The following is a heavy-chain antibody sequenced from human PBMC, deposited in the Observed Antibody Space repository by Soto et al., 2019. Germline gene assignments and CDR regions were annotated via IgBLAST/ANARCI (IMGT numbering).Heavy chain of an antibody. CDR1: GYTFTSYY. CDR3: ARARWQLVSSYYYYYMDV. CDR2: INPSGGST. D-gene: IGHD6-6*01. J-gene: IGHJ6*03. V-gene: IGHV1-46*03. Sequence: ASVKVSCKASGYTFTSYYMHWVRQAPGQGLEWMGIINPSGGSTSYAQKFQGRVTMTRDTSTSTVYMELSSLRSEDTAVYYCARARWQLVSSYYYYYMDVWGKGTTVTVSS.